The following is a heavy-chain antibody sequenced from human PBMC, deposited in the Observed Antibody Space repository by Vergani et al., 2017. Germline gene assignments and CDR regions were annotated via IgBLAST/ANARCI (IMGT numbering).Heavy chain of an antibody. CDR1: GGSFSGYY. CDR2: INHSGST. V-gene: IGHV4-34*01. Sequence: QVQLQQWGAGLLKPSETLSLTCAVYGGSFSGYYWSWIRQPPGKGLEWIGEINHSGSTNYNPSLKSRVTISVDTSKNQFSLKLSSVTAADTAVYYCARARGEGDAFDIWGQGTMVTVSS. CDR3: ARARGEGDAFDI. J-gene: IGHJ3*02.